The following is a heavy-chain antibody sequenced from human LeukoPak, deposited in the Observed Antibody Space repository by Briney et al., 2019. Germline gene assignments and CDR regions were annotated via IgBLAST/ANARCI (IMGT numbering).Heavy chain of an antibody. J-gene: IGHJ6*03. CDR3: ASPRSPYSSSWYSNYYYYYYMDV. D-gene: IGHD6-13*01. CDR1: GGSISSSSYY. Sequence: SETLSLTCTVSGGSISSSSYYWGWIRQPPGKGLEWTGRIYYSGSTYYNPSLKSRVTISVDTSKNQFSLKLSSVTAADAAVYYCASPRSPYSSSWYSNYYYYYYMDVWGKGTTVTVSS. V-gene: IGHV4-39*07. CDR2: IYYSGST.